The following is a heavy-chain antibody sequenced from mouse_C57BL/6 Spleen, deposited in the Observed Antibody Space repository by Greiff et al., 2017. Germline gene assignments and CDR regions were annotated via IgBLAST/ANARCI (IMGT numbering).Heavy chain of an antibody. J-gene: IGHJ2*01. CDR2: LDPSDSYT. CDR3: ATTVVAKVDD. D-gene: IGHD1-1*01. V-gene: IGHV1-69*01. Sequence: QVQLQQPGAELVMPGASVKLSCKASGYTFTSYWMRWVKPRPGQGLEWIGELDPSDSYTNYTPNLPGQSPLTVDKSASTAYMQLSSLTSEDSAVYYCATTVVAKVDDWGKGTTLTVAS. CDR1: GYTFTSYW.